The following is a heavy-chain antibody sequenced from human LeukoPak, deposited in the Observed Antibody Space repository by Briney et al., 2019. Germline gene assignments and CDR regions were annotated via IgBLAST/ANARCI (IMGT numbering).Heavy chain of an antibody. CDR1: GFTFSDYY. D-gene: IGHD3-10*01. CDR2: ISSSDTYA. V-gene: IGHV3-11*06. CDR3: ARGYYGSGSYYPPSIPVGGVFGDV. J-gene: IGHJ6*02. Sequence: KPGGSLRLSCAASGFTFSDYYMSWIRQAPGKGLELVSYISSSDTYANYADSVKGRFTISRDNAKNSLYLQMNSLRAEDTAVYYCARGYYGSGSYYPPSIPVGGVFGDVWGQGTTVTVSS.